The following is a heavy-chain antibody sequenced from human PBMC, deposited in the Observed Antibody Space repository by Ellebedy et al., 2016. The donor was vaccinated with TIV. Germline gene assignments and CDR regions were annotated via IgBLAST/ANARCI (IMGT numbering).Heavy chain of an antibody. CDR1: GPFIFSNYA. D-gene: IGHD6-19*01. Sequence: GESLKISCAGSGPFIFSNYAMSWVRQAPGGGLEWLSSIRGNGETYYAESVKGRFTISRDNSKKTLYLQMNSLSAEDTATYYCARDHWGGWGSGPASQHDSWGQGTLVTVSS. CDR3: ARDHWGGWGSGPASQHDS. V-gene: IGHV3-23*01. J-gene: IGHJ4*02. CDR2: IRGNGET.